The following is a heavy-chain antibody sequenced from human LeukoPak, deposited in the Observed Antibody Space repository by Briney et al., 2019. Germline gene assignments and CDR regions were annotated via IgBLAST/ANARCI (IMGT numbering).Heavy chain of an antibody. CDR2: ISDSGRNT. J-gene: IGHJ5*02. CDR3: ASSHYDFWSGYSA. CDR1: GFTFSNYA. V-gene: IGHV3-23*01. D-gene: IGHD3-3*01. Sequence: GGSLRLSCAASGFTFSNYAMSWVRQAPGKGLEWVSSISDSGRNTYYADSVKGRFTITRDNSKNTLFLQMNSLRPDAWAVYYCASSHYDFWSGYSAWGQGTLVTVSS.